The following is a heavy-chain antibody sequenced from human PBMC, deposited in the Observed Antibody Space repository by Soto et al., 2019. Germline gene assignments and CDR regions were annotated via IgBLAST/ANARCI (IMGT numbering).Heavy chain of an antibody. V-gene: IGHV4-59*08. D-gene: IGHD5-12*01. CDR3: ARPEGGYGSGYSWFDP. CDR1: GGSISTYY. Sequence: SETLSLTCTVSGGSISTYYWSWIRQPPGKGLEWIGYIYYSGSTSYNPSLKSRVTISVDTSKNQFSLKLSSVTAADTALYYCARPEGGYGSGYSWFDPWGQGTRVTVLL. CDR2: IYYSGST. J-gene: IGHJ5*02.